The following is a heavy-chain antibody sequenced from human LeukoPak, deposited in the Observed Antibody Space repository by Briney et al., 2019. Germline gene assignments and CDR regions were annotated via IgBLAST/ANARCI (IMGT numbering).Heavy chain of an antibody. Sequence: GASVKVSCKASSYSFTSYGISWVRQAPGQGLEWMGWINTNTGNPTYAQGFTGRFVFSLDTSVSTAYLQISSLKAEDTAVYYCAREPLAVAGNGEYFQHWGQGTLVTVSS. CDR3: AREPLAVAGNGEYFQH. D-gene: IGHD6-19*01. CDR2: INTNTGNP. CDR1: SYSFTSYG. J-gene: IGHJ1*01. V-gene: IGHV7-4-1*02.